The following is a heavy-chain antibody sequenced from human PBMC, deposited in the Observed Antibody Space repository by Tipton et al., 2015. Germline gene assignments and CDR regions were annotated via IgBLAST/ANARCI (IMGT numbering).Heavy chain of an antibody. Sequence: TLSLTCDVSGYSISSGYYWGWIRQPPGKGLEWIGSIFHRGDTNYNPSLKSRVTMSVDRSKNQFSLWLSSVTAADTAVYYCACHDYDLLTRDYQTADYWGQGTLGIVSS. V-gene: IGHV4-38-2*01. CDR2: IFHRGDT. CDR3: ACHDYDLLTRDYQTADY. D-gene: IGHD3-9*01. CDR1: GYSISSGYY. J-gene: IGHJ4*02.